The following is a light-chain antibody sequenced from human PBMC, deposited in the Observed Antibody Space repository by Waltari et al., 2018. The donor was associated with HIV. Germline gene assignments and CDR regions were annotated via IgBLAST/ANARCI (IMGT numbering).Light chain of an antibody. V-gene: IGLV3-1*01. Sequence: SYELTQPPSVPVSPGQTASITCSGDKLGNKYTSWYQQKPGQSLVLVIYQDNKRPSGIPERFSGSNSGNTATLTISGTQAMDEADYYCQAWDSSTVVFGGGTKLTVL. J-gene: IGLJ2*01. CDR3: QAWDSSTVV. CDR2: QDN. CDR1: KLGNKY.